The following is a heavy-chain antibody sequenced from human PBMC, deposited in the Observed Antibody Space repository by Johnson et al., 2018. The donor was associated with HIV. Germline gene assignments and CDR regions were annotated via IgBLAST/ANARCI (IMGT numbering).Heavy chain of an antibody. CDR1: GFTVRSNY. Sequence: VQLVESGGGLVQPGGSLRLSCVVSGFTVRSNYITWVRQAPGKGPEWVAVIYSGGDTYYADPVKGRFTISRDDSKNPLYLQMNSLRPDDTAVYHCAKGRWEATTYDDAFDIWGQGTMVTVSS. CDR2: IYSGGDT. J-gene: IGHJ3*02. D-gene: IGHD1-26*01. V-gene: IGHV3-66*01. CDR3: AKGRWEATTYDDAFDI.